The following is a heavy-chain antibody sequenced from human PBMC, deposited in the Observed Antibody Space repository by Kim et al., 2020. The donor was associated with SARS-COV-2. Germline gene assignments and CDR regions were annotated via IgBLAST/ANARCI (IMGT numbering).Heavy chain of an antibody. J-gene: IGHJ3*02. CDR2: IYYSGST. V-gene: IGHV4-59*01. CDR3: AREGGGSDAFDI. D-gene: IGHD3-16*01. Sequence: SETLSLTCTVSGGSISSYYWSWIRQPPGKGLEWIGYIYYSGSTNYNPSLKSRVTISVDTSKNQFSLKLSSVTAADTAVYYCAREGGGSDAFDIWGQGTMVTVSS. CDR1: GGSISSYY.